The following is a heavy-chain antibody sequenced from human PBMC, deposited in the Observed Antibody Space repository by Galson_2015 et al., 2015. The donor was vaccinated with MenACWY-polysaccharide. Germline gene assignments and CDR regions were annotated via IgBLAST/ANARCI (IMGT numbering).Heavy chain of an antibody. CDR3: ARGQKTLGT. J-gene: IGHJ5*02. Sequence: ALRLSGAASDFSVTTSHMSWVRQTPGRGLEWVANIKQDGSENYYVDSVKGRITISRDNAKNSPYLQMNSLRAEDTAVYYCARGQKTLGTWGQGTLVTVSS. CDR2: IKQDGSEN. CDR1: DFSVTTSH. V-gene: IGHV3-7*04.